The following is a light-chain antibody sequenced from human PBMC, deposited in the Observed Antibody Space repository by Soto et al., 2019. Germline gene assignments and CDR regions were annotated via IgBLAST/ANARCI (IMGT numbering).Light chain of an antibody. J-gene: IGLJ1*01. Sequence: QSVLTQPPSVSGAPGQRVTISCTGSSSNIGAGYDVHWYQQLPGTAPKVFIYGNNNRPSGVPDRFSGSKSGTSASLAITGLQAEDEADYYCQSYDSSLSGYVFGTGTKLTVL. CDR2: GNN. CDR3: QSYDSSLSGYV. V-gene: IGLV1-40*01. CDR1: SSNIGAGYD.